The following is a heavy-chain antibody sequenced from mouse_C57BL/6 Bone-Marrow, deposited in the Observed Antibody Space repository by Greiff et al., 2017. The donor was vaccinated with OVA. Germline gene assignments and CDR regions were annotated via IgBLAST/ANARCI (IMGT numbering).Heavy chain of an antibody. CDR2: ISDGGSYT. D-gene: IGHD2-5*01. Sequence: EVQRVESGGGLVKPGGSLKLSCAASGFTFSSYAMSWVRQTPDKRLEWVATISDGGSYTYYPDNVKGRFTISRDNAKNNLYLQMSHLKSEDTAMYYCARDGAYYSNSAWFAYWGQGTLVTVSA. V-gene: IGHV5-4*01. J-gene: IGHJ3*01. CDR1: GFTFSSYA. CDR3: ARDGAYYSNSAWFAY.